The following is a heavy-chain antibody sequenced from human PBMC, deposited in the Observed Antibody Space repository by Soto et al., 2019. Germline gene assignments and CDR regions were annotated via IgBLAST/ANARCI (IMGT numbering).Heavy chain of an antibody. CDR2: IKSKVDGETI. CDR3: CTGGYFLDY. J-gene: IGHJ4*02. D-gene: IGHD5-18*01. Sequence: EVHLVESGGGLVKTGGPLRLSCAGSGFTFSNAWMNWVRQAPGKGLEWVGRIKSKVDGETIDYAAPVKGRFTISRDDSKNTVYLQMTSLKIEVTAVYYCCTGGYFLDYWGQGTLFTVSS. CDR1: GFTFSNAW. V-gene: IGHV3-15*07.